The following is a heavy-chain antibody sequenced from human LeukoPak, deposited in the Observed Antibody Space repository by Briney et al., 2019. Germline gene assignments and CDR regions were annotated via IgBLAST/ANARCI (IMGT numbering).Heavy chain of an antibody. V-gene: IGHV4-59*01. D-gene: IGHD4-23*01. CDR3: ARAFYGGNIDY. CDR1: GGSISSYY. J-gene: IGHJ4*02. Sequence: SETLSLTCTVSGGSISSYYWSWIRQPPGKGLEWIGYIYYSGSTNYNPSLKSRVTISVDTSKNQFSLKLSSVTAADTAVYYCARAFYGGNIDYWGQGTLVTDSS. CDR2: IYYSGST.